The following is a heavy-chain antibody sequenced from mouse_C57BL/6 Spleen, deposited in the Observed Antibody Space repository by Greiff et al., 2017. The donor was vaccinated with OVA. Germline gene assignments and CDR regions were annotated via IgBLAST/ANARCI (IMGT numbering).Heavy chain of an antibody. J-gene: IGHJ4*01. Sequence: VQLQQPGAELVKPGASVKLSCKASGYTFTSYWMQWVKQRPGQGLEWIGEIDPSDSYTNYNQKFKGKATLTVDTSSSTAYMQLSSLTSEDSAVYDGARPYGNSPYARDYWGQGTSVTVSA. V-gene: IGHV1-50*01. D-gene: IGHD2-1*01. CDR2: IDPSDSYT. CDR3: ARPYGNSPYARDY. CDR1: GYTFTSYW.